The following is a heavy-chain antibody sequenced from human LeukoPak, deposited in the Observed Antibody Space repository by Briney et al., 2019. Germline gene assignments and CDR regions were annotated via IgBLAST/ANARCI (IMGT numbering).Heavy chain of an antibody. V-gene: IGHV3-23*01. D-gene: IGHD5/OR15-5a*01. CDR2: LSGSGGDT. CDR3: ARDLH. CDR1: GFTFSSYA. Sequence: GGSLRLSCAASGFTFSSYAMGWVRQAPGKGLEWVSTLSGSGGDTYYADSVKGRFTISRDNAKNSLYLQMNSLRAEDTAVYYCARDLHWGQGTLVTVSS. J-gene: IGHJ4*02.